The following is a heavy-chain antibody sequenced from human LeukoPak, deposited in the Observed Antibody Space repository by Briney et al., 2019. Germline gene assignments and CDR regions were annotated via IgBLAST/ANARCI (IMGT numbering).Heavy chain of an antibody. CDR2: INPNSGGK. CDR1: GYTFTCYY. J-gene: IGHJ6*02. D-gene: IGHD3-22*01. Sequence: ASVKVSCKASGYTFTCYYMHWVRQAPGQGREWMGWINPNSGGKNYAQKFRGRVTMTRDTSISTAYMELSRLRSDDTAVYYCARMYYYDSSGYHPAAWYYYGMDVWGQGTTVTVSS. V-gene: IGHV1-2*02. CDR3: ARMYYYDSSGYHPAAWYYYGMDV.